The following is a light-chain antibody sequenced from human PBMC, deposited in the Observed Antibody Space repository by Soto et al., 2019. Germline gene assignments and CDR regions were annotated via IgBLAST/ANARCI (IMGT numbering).Light chain of an antibody. V-gene: IGKV1-27*01. Sequence: DIQMTQSPSSLSASVGDRVTITCRASQAFDNYLAWYQQKPGEVPKLLISAASTLQSGGPSRFSGSGSGTDFTLTISSPQPEDVATYYCPKYYSAPKTFGPGTKVDIK. CDR1: QAFDNY. J-gene: IGKJ3*01. CDR3: PKYYSAPKT. CDR2: AAS.